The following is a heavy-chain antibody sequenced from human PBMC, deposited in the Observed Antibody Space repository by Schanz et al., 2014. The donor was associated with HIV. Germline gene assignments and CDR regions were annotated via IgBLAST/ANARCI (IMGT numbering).Heavy chain of an antibody. CDR1: GYTFIGYY. CDR3: ARDSGNWFDP. J-gene: IGHJ5*02. V-gene: IGHV1-2*02. CDR2: INPDNAGT. Sequence: QVQLVQSGAEVKKPGASVKVSCKASGYTFIGYYMHWVRQAPGQGLEWMGWINPDNAGTNYAQKFQGRVTMTRDTSISTAYMELSRLTSDDTAVYYCARDSGNWFDPWGQGTLVTVSS.